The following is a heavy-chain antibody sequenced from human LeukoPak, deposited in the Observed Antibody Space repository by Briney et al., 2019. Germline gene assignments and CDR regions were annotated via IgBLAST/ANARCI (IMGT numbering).Heavy chain of an antibody. CDR1: GFTVSSNY. Sequence: GGSLRLSRAASGFTVSSNYMSWVRQAPGKGLEWVSVIYSGGSTYYADSVKGRFTISRDNSKNTLYLQMNSLRAEDTAVYYCARAPTPRDNLMGVTHPFIDYWGQGTLVTVSS. J-gene: IGHJ4*02. V-gene: IGHV3-66*01. CDR2: IYSGGST. D-gene: IGHD2-21*02. CDR3: ARAPTPRDNLMGVTHPFIDY.